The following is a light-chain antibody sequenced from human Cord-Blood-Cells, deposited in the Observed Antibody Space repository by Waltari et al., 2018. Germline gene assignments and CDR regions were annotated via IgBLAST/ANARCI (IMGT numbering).Light chain of an antibody. CDR2: DVS. Sequence: QSALTQPHSVSGPPRQSVTIPCTGTSSDVGGYNYVSWYHQHPGKAPKLMIYDVSKRPSGVPDRFSGSKSGNTASLTISGLQAEDEADYYCCSYAGSYVFGTGTKVTVL. V-gene: IGLV2-11*01. CDR3: CSYAGSYV. J-gene: IGLJ1*01. CDR1: SSDVGGYNY.